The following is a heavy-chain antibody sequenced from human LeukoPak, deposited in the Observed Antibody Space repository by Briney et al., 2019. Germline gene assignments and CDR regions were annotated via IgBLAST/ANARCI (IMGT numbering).Heavy chain of an antibody. CDR3: ARGTVFGVATNWFDP. D-gene: IGHD3-3*01. V-gene: IGHV4-59*01. CDR1: GGSISGYY. J-gene: IGHJ5*02. CDR2: MYYSGST. Sequence: PSETLSLTCSASGGSISGYYWSWIRQPPGKGLEWIGDMYYSGSTNYNPSLKSRVIISVDTSKNQFSLKLSSVTTADTAVYYCARGTVFGVATNWFDPWGQGTLVTVSS.